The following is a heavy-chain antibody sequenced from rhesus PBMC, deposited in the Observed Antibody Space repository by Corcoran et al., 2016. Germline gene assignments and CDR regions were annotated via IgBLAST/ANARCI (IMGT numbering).Heavy chain of an antibody. V-gene: IGHV4-173*01. J-gene: IGHJ4*01. Sequence: QLQLQESGPGLVKPSETLSLTCAVSGGSISSNYWSWLRQPPGKGLEWIGRICGSGGSHYSNPARNSGFTSATETSKNQFALRRTAGTAADTAVYYCARDLAAAGSEDFDYWGQGVLVTVSS. CDR1: GGSISSNY. D-gene: IGHD6-25*01. CDR3: ARDLAAAGSEDFDY. CDR2: ICGSGGSH.